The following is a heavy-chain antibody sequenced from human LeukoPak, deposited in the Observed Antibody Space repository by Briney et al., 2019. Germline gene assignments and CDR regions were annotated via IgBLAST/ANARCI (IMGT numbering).Heavy chain of an antibody. CDR3: ARVTGASGSYPGRVDY. Sequence: SETLSLTCTVSGGYISSSSYYWGWIRQPPGKGLEWIGSIYYSGSTYYNPSLKSRVTISVDTSKNQFSLKLSSVTAADTAVYYCARVTGASGSYPGRVDYWGQGTLVTVSS. D-gene: IGHD1-26*01. V-gene: IGHV4-39*07. CDR1: GGYISSSSYY. CDR2: IYYSGST. J-gene: IGHJ4*02.